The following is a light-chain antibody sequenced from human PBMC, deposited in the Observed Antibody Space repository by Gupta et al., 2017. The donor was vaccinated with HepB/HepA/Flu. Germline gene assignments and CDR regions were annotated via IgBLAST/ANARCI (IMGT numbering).Light chain of an antibody. CDR1: ASNIGAGYD. CDR3: QSYDKSLSGYV. Sequence: QSVLTQPPSVSGAPGQRVTISCTGSASNIGAGYDVHWYQQVPGTAPKLLISSVSHRPSGVPDRFSGSKSGTSASLAITGLQADDDADYYCQSYDKSLSGYVFGTGTKVTVL. J-gene: IGLJ1*01. CDR2: SVS. V-gene: IGLV1-40*01.